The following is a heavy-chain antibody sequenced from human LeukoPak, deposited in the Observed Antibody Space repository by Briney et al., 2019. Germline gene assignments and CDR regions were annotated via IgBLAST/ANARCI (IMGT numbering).Heavy chain of an antibody. D-gene: IGHD3-10*01. CDR2: INWNGGST. CDR3: AKASAGSGSYYERGAIVGY. V-gene: IGHV3-20*04. J-gene: IGHJ4*02. Sequence: GGSLRLSCAASVFTFDDYGMSWVRQAPGKGLEWVSGINWNGGSTGYADSVRGRFTISRDNSKNTLYLQMNSLRAEDTAVYYCAKASAGSGSYYERGAIVGYWGQGTLVTVSS. CDR1: VFTFDDYG.